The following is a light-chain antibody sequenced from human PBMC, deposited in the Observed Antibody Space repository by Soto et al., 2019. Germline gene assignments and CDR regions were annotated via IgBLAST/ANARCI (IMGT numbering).Light chain of an antibody. J-gene: IGKJ5*01. V-gene: IGKV3-15*01. CDR1: QSVSSN. CDR3: QQRYSWPPIT. CDR2: GAS. Sequence: EIVMTQSPATLSVSLGERATLSCRASQSVSSNLAWYQQKPGQAPRLLIYGASSRATGIPARFSGSGSGTEFTLTITTLQSEDFAAYYCQQRYSWPPITFGQGTRLEI.